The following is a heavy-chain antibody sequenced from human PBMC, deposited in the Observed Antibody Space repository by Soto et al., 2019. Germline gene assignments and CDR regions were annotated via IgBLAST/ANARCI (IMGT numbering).Heavy chain of an antibody. D-gene: IGHD5-18*01. V-gene: IGHV4-31*03. CDR1: GGSISSGGYY. CDR3: ARYDTAMVTVGFEY. Sequence: PSETLSLTCTVSGGSISSGGYYWSWIRQHPGKGLEWIGYIYYSGSTYYNPSLKSRVTISVDTSKNQFSLKLSSVTAADTAVYYCARYDTAMVTVGFEYWGQGTLVTVSS. J-gene: IGHJ4*02. CDR2: IYYSGST.